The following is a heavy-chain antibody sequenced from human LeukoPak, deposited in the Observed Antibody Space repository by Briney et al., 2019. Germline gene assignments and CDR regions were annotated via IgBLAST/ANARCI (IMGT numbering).Heavy chain of an antibody. V-gene: IGHV1-2*02. Sequence: ASVKVSCKASGYTFTDKYMHWVRQAPGQGLEWMGWINPDSGGTNYAQKFQGRVTLTRDTSISTAYMELSRLKSDDTAVYYCATPLWFGESLTYFDYWGQGTLVIVSS. CDR1: GYTFTDKY. CDR3: ATPLWFGESLTYFDY. CDR2: INPDSGGT. J-gene: IGHJ4*02. D-gene: IGHD3-10*01.